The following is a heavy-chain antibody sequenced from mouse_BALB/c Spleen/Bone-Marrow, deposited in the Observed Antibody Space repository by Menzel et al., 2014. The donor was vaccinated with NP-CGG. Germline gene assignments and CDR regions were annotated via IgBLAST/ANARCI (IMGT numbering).Heavy chain of an antibody. CDR1: GFTFSSFG. CDR2: ISDGSSTI. V-gene: IGHV5-17*02. J-gene: IGHJ2*01. Sequence: EVNLVESGGGLVQPGGSRKLSCAASGFTFSSFGMHWVRQAPEKGLERVAYISDGSSTIYYADTVKGRFTIFRDNPKNTLFLQMTSLRSEDTAMYYCARLDVGGYWGQGTTLTVSS. CDR3: ARLDVGGY.